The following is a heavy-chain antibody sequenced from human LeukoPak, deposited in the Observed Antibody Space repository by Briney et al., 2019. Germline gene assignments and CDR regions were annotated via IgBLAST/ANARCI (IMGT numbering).Heavy chain of an antibody. CDR3: AKAVFGRYYFDY. CDR2: ISGSGGST. J-gene: IGHJ4*02. V-gene: IGHV3-23*01. Sequence: PGGSLRLSCAASGFTFSSYAMSWVRQAPGKGLEWVSAISGSGGSTYYADSVKGRFTISRDNSKNTLYLQMNSLRAEDTALYYCAKAVFGRYYFDYWGQGTLVTVSS. CDR1: GFTFSSYA. D-gene: IGHD3-10*01.